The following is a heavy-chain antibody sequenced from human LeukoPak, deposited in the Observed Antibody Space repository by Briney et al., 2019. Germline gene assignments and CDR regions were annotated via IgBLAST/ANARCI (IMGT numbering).Heavy chain of an antibody. D-gene: IGHD2-8*02. V-gene: IGHV5-51*01. J-gene: IGHJ4*02. CDR1: GYSFTNYC. CDR3: ARRGRFSTGRGEFDY. Sequence: GESLKISCKGFGYSFTNYCIAWVLQMPGKSLEGMVVIYGDDSETRYSPSFQGQVTLTADKSINTTYLQLSSLTASDTAMYYCARRGRFSTGRGEFDYWGQGTLVTVSS. CDR2: IYGDDSET.